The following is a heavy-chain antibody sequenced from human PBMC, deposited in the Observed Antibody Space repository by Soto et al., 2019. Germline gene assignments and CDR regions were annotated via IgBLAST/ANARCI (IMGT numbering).Heavy chain of an antibody. CDR2: VHSSGST. J-gene: IGHJ5*02. CDR3: ARDQGVAAAGITWFDP. V-gene: IGHV4-4*07. CDR1: GDSMNTYH. D-gene: IGHD6-13*01. Sequence: LSLTCTVSGDSMNTYHWSWIRQPAGKGLEWIGHVHSSGSTNYNPSLKSRVTMSVDTSKNQFSLRLMSVTAADTAVYYCARDQGVAAAGITWFDPWGQGSRVTVSS.